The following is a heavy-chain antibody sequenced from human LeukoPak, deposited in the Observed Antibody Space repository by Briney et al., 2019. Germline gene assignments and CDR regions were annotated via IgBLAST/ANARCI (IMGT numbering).Heavy chain of an antibody. D-gene: IGHD3-10*01. CDR2: INHSGST. CDR1: GGSFSGYY. Sequence: PSETLSLTCAAYGGSFSGYYWSWIRQPPGKGLEWIGEINHSGSTNYNPSLKSRVTISVDTSKNQLSLNLISVTAADTAIYFCATRHHSRTYMVPLDSWGQGTLVTVSS. J-gene: IGHJ4*02. V-gene: IGHV4-34*01. CDR3: ATRHHSRTYMVPLDS.